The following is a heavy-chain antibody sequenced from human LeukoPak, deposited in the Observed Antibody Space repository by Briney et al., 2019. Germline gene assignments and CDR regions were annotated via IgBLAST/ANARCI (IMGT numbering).Heavy chain of an antibody. V-gene: IGHV4-59*01. CDR2: IYYSGST. Sequence: SETLSLTCTVSGGSISSYYWSWIRQPPGKGLEWIGYIYYSGSTNYNPSLKSRVTISVDTSKNQFSLKLSSVTAADTAVYYCARDYSSGYLFDPWGQGTLVTVSS. CDR3: ARDYSSGYLFDP. D-gene: IGHD3-22*01. J-gene: IGHJ5*02. CDR1: GGSISSYY.